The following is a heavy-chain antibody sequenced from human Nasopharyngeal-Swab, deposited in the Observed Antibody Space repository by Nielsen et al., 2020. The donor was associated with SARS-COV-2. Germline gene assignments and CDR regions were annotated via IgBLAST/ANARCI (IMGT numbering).Heavy chain of an antibody. J-gene: IGHJ4*02. V-gene: IGHV3-15*01. CDR2: IKSKTDGGKT. CDR3: TTDEGNDY. Sequence: GESLKISCAASGFTFSNAWMSWVRQAPGKGLEWVGRIKSKTDGGKTDYAAPVKGRFTISRDDSKNTLYLQMNSLKTEDTAMYYCTTDEGNDYWGQGTLVTVSS. CDR1: GFTFSNAW. D-gene: IGHD3-10*01.